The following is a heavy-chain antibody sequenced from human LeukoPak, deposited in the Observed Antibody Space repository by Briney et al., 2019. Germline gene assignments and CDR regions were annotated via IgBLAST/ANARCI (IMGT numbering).Heavy chain of an antibody. CDR2: IYYSGST. CDR1: GGSISSSSYY. Sequence: SETLSLTCTVSGGSISSSSYYWGWIRQPPGKGLEWIGSIYYSGSTYYNPSLKSRVTISVDTSKNQFSLKLSSVTAADTAVYYCARQWLVPGRWFDPWGQGTLVTVSS. CDR3: ARQWLVPGRWFDP. D-gene: IGHD6-19*01. J-gene: IGHJ5*02. V-gene: IGHV4-39*01.